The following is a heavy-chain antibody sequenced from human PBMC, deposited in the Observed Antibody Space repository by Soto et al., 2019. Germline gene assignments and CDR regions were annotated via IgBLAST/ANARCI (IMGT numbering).Heavy chain of an antibody. CDR3: ARMNPTLTSFDY. Sequence: LVSTTQTLTQSGTFAGLPISTSGMCVSWIRQPPGKALEWLALIDWDDDKYYSTSLKTRLTISKDTSKNQVVLTMTNMDPVDTATYYCARMNPTLTSFDYWGQGTLVTVSS. V-gene: IGHV2-70*01. D-gene: IGHD3-9*01. CDR2: IDWDDDK. CDR1: GLPISTSGMC. J-gene: IGHJ4*02.